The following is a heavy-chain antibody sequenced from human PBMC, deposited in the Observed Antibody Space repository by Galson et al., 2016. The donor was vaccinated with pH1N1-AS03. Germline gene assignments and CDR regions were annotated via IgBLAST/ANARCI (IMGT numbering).Heavy chain of an antibody. CDR3: ARGVVDCSGPACSGTLRFDP. V-gene: IGHV1-8*03. Sequence: SVKVPCQASGYTFTTYDINWVRQAPGQGLEWMGWMNPDSGNTGYAPSFQGIVTITRDTSISAAYMELSSLRSEETAVYYCARGVVDCSGPACSGTLRFDPWGQGTLVTVSS. CDR1: GYTFTTYD. CDR2: MNPDSGNT. D-gene: IGHD2-15*01. J-gene: IGHJ5*02.